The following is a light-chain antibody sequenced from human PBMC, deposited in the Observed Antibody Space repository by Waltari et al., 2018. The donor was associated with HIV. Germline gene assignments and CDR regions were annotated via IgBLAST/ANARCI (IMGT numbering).Light chain of an antibody. Sequence: QTVVTQEPSFSVSPGGTVTLTCGLSFGSVSSTNYPSWYQKTPGQAPRTLIYNTKTRSSGVPDRFSGSILGIKAALTITGAQADDDSDYYCVLYMGSGIWLFGGGTKLTVL. CDR3: VLYMGSGIWL. J-gene: IGLJ3*02. V-gene: IGLV8-61*01. CDR1: FGSVSSTNY. CDR2: NTK.